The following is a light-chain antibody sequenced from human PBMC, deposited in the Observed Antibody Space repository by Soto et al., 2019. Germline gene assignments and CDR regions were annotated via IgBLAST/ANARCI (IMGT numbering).Light chain of an antibody. V-gene: IGLV2-14*01. J-gene: IGLJ1*01. CDR2: DVT. CDR3: SSYTTSSSYV. Sequence: SVLTQPASVSASPGQSITISCTGTSSDVGGYIYVSWYQQHPGKAPKLMIYDVTSRPSGVSYRFSGSKSGNTASLTISGLQAEDEADYYCSSYTTSSSYVFGTGTKVTVL. CDR1: SSDVGGYIY.